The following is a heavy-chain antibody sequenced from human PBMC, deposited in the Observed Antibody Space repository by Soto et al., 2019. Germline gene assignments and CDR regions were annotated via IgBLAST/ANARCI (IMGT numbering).Heavy chain of an antibody. D-gene: IGHD3-22*01. Sequence: QVQLVESGGGVVQPGRSLRLSCAASGFTFSSYAMHWVRQAPGKGLEWVAVISYDGSNKYYADSVKGRFTISRDNSKNTPYLQMNSLRAEDTAVYYCARVMGLYDSSGYYPDYWGQGTLVTVSS. V-gene: IGHV3-30-3*01. CDR2: ISYDGSNK. CDR1: GFTFSSYA. CDR3: ARVMGLYDSSGYYPDY. J-gene: IGHJ4*02.